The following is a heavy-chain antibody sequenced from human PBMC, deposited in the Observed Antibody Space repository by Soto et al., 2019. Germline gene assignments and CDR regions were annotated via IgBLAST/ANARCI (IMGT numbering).Heavy chain of an antibody. D-gene: IGHD5-12*01. CDR3: ARPPESGFSPPYYYYGMDV. Sequence: QVQLVESGGGVVQPGRSLRLSCATSGFTFSNYGMHWVRQAPGKGLEWVAVIWYDGTNKYYADSVKGRFTISRDNSKNTLYLQMNRLRAEDTAVYYCARPPESGFSPPYYYYGMDVWGQGTTVTVSS. J-gene: IGHJ6*02. CDR2: IWYDGTNK. CDR1: GFTFSNYG. V-gene: IGHV3-33*01.